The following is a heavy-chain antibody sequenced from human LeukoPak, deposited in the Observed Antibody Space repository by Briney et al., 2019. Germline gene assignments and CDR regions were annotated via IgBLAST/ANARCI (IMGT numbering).Heavy chain of an antibody. CDR2: INHSGST. D-gene: IGHD6-13*01. V-gene: IGHV4-34*01. Sequence: SETLSLTCAVYGGSFSGYYWSWIRQPPGKGLEWIGEINHSGSTNYNPSLKSRVTISVDTSKNQFSLKLTSMTAADTAIYYCARQVTAAAGTNWFDPWGQGTLVTVSS. CDR3: ARQVTAAAGTNWFDP. CDR1: GGSFSGYY. J-gene: IGHJ5*02.